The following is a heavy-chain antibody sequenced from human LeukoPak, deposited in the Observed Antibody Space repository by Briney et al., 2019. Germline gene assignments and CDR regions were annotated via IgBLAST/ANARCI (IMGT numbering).Heavy chain of an antibody. CDR3: AGGLTMIVH. Sequence: SETLSLTCAVYGGSLSGYYWSWIRQPPGKGLEWIGEINHSGSTNYNPSLKSRVTISVDTSKNQFSLKLSSVTAADTAVYYCAGGLTMIVHWGQGTLVTVSS. CDR2: INHSGST. V-gene: IGHV4-34*01. J-gene: IGHJ4*02. CDR1: GGSLSGYY. D-gene: IGHD3-22*01.